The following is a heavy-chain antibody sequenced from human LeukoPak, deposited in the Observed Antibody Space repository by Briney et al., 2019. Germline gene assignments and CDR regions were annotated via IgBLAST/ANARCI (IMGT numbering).Heavy chain of an antibody. CDR3: ARDHRSLGGSGRVYYYGMDV. CDR1: GGSISSGDYY. CDR2: IYYSGST. Sequence: PSQTLSLTCTVSGGSISSGDYYWNWIRQPPGKGLEWLGYIYYSGSTYYNPSLKSRVTISVDTSKNQFSLKLSSVTAPDTAVYYCARDHRSLGGSGRVYYYGMDVWGQGTTVTVSS. D-gene: IGHD3-10*01. J-gene: IGHJ6*02. V-gene: IGHV4-30-4*01.